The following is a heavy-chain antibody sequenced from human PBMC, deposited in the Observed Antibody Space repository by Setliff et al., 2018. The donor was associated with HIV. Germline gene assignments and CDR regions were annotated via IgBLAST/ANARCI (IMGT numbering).Heavy chain of an antibody. CDR3: ARAVSTLIRGVTLNHLYYIDV. CDR2: INPENGDT. CDR1: GNIFRNHY. D-gene: IGHD3-10*01. V-gene: IGHV1-46*01. J-gene: IGHJ6*03. Sequence: GASVKVSCKASGNIFRNHYIHWVRQAPGKGLEWMAMINPENGDTVNAQKFQGRITLASDTSTSTVYMELSSLTHEDTAIYFCARAVSTLIRGVTLNHLYYIDVWGTGTTVTVSS.